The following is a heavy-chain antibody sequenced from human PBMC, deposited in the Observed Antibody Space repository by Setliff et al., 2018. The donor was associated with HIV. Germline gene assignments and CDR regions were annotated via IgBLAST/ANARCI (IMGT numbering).Heavy chain of an antibody. J-gene: IGHJ4*02. CDR1: GYTFTVNH. D-gene: IGHD3-10*01. V-gene: IGHV1-2*02. Sequence: GASVKVSCKTSGYTFTVNHLHWVRQAPGQGAEWVGKISPDSGDTFYAQKFQGRVTLTRDTSITTAYMELSTLRDDDTAVYYCARDAGAPGRGNPLDYWGQGTLVTISS. CDR3: ARDAGAPGRGNPLDY. CDR2: ISPDSGDT.